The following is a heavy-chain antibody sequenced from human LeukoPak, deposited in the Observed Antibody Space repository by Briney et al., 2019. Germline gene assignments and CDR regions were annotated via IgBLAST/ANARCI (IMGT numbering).Heavy chain of an antibody. Sequence: SETLSLTCTVSGDSISSFYWYWIRQPPGKGLEWIGYIYYSGSTDYNPSLKSRVTISVDTPKNQFSLELSSVTAAATAVYYCARHKPSGSGSFAPYYFDYWGQGTLVTVSS. CDR2: IYYSGST. CDR3: ARHKPSGSGSFAPYYFDY. V-gene: IGHV4-59*08. D-gene: IGHD3-10*01. J-gene: IGHJ4*02. CDR1: GDSISSFY.